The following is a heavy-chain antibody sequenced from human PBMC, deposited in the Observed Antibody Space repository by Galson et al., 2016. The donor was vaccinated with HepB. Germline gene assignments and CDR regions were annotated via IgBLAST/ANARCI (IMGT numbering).Heavy chain of an antibody. J-gene: IGHJ4*02. CDR1: GGSLSGYY. D-gene: IGHD1-26*01. Sequence: SETLSLTCAVSGGSLSGYYWSWIRQPPGKGLEWIGEINYSGTTNSNPSLKSRVTISVDTSKNQFSLNLRSVTAADSAIYYCARRGRMFSGSKGSFDYWGQGTLITVSS. CDR3: ARRGRMFSGSKGSFDY. CDR2: INYSGTT. V-gene: IGHV4-34*01.